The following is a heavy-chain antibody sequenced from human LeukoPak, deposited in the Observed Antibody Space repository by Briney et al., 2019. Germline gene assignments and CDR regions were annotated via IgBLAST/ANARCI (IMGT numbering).Heavy chain of an antibody. CDR2: INPNSGGT. V-gene: IGHV1-2*02. Sequence: ASVKVSCKASGYSFTGYYMNWGRQPPGQGLEWMGWINPNSGGTKYAQKLQGRVTRTRDTSIITAYMELSRLRSDDTAVYYCARDIDRVVGGDYWGQGTLVTVSS. D-gene: IGHD2-15*01. CDR1: GYSFTGYY. CDR3: ARDIDRVVGGDY. J-gene: IGHJ4*02.